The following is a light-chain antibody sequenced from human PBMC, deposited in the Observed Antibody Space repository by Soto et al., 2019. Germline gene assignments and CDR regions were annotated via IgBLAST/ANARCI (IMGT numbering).Light chain of an antibody. CDR3: QQYNSYSRT. J-gene: IGKJ3*01. Sequence: DIQMTQSPSTLSESVGDRVTITCRASQSISSWLAWYQQKPGKAPKLLIHDASSLESGVPSRFSGSGSGTEFTLTISSLQPDDFATYYCQQYNSYSRTFGPGTKVDIK. CDR1: QSISSW. CDR2: DAS. V-gene: IGKV1-5*01.